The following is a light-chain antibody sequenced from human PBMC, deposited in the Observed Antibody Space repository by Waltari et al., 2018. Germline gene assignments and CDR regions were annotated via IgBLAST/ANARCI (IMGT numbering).Light chain of an antibody. CDR1: NSTIGSNT. V-gene: IGLV1-44*01. Sequence: QSVLPQPPSASGTPGQRVTISCSGSNSTIGSNTVNCYQQLPGTAPKPLIYTNTQRPSGVPDRFSGSKSGTSASLAISGLQSEDEANYYCAAWDDSLYVLFGGGTKLTVL. CDR2: TNT. J-gene: IGLJ2*01. CDR3: AAWDDSLYVL.